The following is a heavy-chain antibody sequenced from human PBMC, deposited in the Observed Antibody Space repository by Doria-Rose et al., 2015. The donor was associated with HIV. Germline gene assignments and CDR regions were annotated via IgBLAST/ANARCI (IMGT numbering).Heavy chain of an antibody. CDR1: GDSISTYY. CDR2: IYYSGST. CDR3: ARGTFYDSSGYYPYFDY. Sequence: SLTCSVSGDSISTYYWNWIRQPPGKGLEWIGYIYYSGSTNYNPSLKSRVTISVDTSKNQFSLKLSSVTAADTAVYYCARGTFYDSSGYYPYFDYWGRGTLVTVSS. D-gene: IGHD3-22*01. V-gene: IGHV4-59*01. J-gene: IGHJ4*02.